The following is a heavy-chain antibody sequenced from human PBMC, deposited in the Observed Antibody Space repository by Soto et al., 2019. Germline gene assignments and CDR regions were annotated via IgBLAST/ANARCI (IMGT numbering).Heavy chain of an antibody. CDR1: GFTFSSSW. D-gene: IGHD2-15*01. CDR2: ISNDGSST. CDR3: ARLPDKSPQN. J-gene: IGHJ1*01. Sequence: EVQLVESGGGLVQPGGSLRLSCVASGFTFSSSWMHWVRQPPGKGLVWVSSISNDGSSTSYADPVKGRFTITRDNAKNTLYLQRNRLRAEDTAVYYCARLPDKSPQNWGQGTLVIVSP. V-gene: IGHV3-74*01.